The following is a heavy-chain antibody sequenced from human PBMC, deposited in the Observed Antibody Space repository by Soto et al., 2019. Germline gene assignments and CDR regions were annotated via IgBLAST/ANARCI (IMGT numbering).Heavy chain of an antibody. Sequence: QVQLQESGPGLVKPSQTLSLTCTVSGGSISSGDYYWSWIRQPPGKGLEWIGYIYYSGSTYYNPSLKSRVTISVDTAKSQCSLKLSSVTAADTAVYYCARVAGYSYGYDFDYWGQGTLVTVSS. CDR3: ARVAGYSYGYDFDY. CDR2: IYYSGST. CDR1: GGSISSGDYY. D-gene: IGHD5-18*01. J-gene: IGHJ4*02. V-gene: IGHV4-30-4*01.